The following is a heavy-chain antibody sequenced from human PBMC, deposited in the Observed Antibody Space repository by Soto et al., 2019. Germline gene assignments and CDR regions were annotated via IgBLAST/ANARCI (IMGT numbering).Heavy chain of an antibody. D-gene: IGHD5-12*01. CDR1: GYTLSGYF. V-gene: IGHV1-2*02. CDR3: AREWQSTGFFDF. J-gene: IGHJ4*02. Sequence: ASVKVSCKASGYTLSGYFMHWVRQAPGQGLDYMGWIKPDSGGRSYAQKFQGRITMTSDTSSSTVYMEVSSLGSDDTAVYYCAREWQSTGFFDFWGQGTPVTVSS. CDR2: IKPDSGGR.